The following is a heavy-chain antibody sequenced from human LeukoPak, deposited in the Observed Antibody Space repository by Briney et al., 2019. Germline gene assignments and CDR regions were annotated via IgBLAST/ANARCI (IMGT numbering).Heavy chain of an antibody. J-gene: IGHJ4*02. CDR2: INPSGGAT. D-gene: IGHD2-15*01. V-gene: IGHV1-46*01. CDR3: ARVPVASKSRPIARGYYFDS. Sequence: GASVKVSFKASGYTFTDYYIHWVRQAPGHGLEWLGIINPSGGATSYPQKLQGRVTMTRDTSTGTVYMQLSSLRSDDTAVYYCARVPVASKSRPIARGYYFDSWGQGTLVTVSS. CDR1: GYTFTDYY.